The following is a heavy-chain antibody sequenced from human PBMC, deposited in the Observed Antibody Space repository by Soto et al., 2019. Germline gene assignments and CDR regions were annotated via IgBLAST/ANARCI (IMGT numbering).Heavy chain of an antibody. V-gene: IGHV4-39*01. J-gene: IGHJ6*02. CDR2: IYYSGST. CDR3: ARISYYDISGAMDV. Sequence: SETLSLTCSVSGGSTSSADYYWALTRQPPGKGLEWIGTIYYSGSTYSNPSLKSRVAMSIDTSNNQFTLEMRSVTAADTAVYYCARISYYDISGAMDVWGQGATGTVSS. D-gene: IGHD3-22*01. CDR1: GGSTSSADYY.